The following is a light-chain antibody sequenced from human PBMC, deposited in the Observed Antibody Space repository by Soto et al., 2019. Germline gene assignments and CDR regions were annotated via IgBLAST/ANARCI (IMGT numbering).Light chain of an antibody. CDR3: QQYNSYSSIT. J-gene: IGKJ5*01. Sequence: DIQMTQSPSMLSAFVGDRVTITCRASQSISSWLAWYQQKPGKAPKLLIYKSSSLQSGFPSRFSGSGSGTEFTLTISSLQPDDFATYYCQQYNSYSSITFGQGTRLEIK. V-gene: IGKV1-5*03. CDR1: QSISSW. CDR2: KSS.